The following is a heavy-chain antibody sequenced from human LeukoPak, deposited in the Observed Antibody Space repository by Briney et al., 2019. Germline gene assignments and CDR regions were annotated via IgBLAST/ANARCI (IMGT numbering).Heavy chain of an antibody. J-gene: IGHJ6*03. CDR2: IYYSGYT. V-gene: IGHV4-59*12. Sequence: SETLSLTCTVSGGSISSYYWSWIRQPPGKGLEWIGCIYYSGYTNYKSSLKSRVTVSVDTSKNQFSLRVTSVTAADTAVYYCARVPHYHYYNMDVWGKGTTVTISS. CDR1: GGSISSYY. D-gene: IGHD4/OR15-4a*01. CDR3: ARVPHYHYYNMDV.